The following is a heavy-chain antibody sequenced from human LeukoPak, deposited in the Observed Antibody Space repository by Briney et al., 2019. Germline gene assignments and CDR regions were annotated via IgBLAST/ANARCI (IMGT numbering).Heavy chain of an antibody. V-gene: IGHV1-69*01. CDR1: GGTFSSYA. CDR2: IIPIFGTA. D-gene: IGHD2-2*01. Sequence: SVEVSCKASGGTFSSYAISWVRQAPGQGLEWMGGIIPIFGTANYAQKFQGRVTITADESTSTAYMELSSLRSEDTAVYYCARDRNIVVVPAEFDPWGQGTLVTVSS. J-gene: IGHJ5*02. CDR3: ARDRNIVVVPAEFDP.